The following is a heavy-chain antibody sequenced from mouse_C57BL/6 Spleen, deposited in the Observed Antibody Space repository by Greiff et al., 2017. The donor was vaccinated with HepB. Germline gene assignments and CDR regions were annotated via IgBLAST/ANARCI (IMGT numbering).Heavy chain of an antibody. CDR1: GYAFSSYW. J-gene: IGHJ2*01. CDR3: ATRDYGSSHFDY. V-gene: IGHV1-80*01. CDR2: IYPGDGDT. D-gene: IGHD1-1*01. Sequence: QVHVKQSGAELVKPGASVKISCKASGYAFSSYWMNWVKQRPGKGLEWIGQIYPGDGDTNYNGKFKGKATLTADKSSSTAYMQLSSLTSEDSAVYFCATRDYGSSHFDYWGQGTTLTVSS.